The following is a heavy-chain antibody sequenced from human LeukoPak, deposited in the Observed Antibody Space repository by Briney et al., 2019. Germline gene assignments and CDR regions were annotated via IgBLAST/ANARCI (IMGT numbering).Heavy chain of an antibody. D-gene: IGHD4-17*01. J-gene: IGHJ6*02. CDR2: IIPIFGTA. Sequence: SVKVSCKASGGTFSSYAISWVRQAPGQGLEWVGGIIPIFGTANYAQKFQGRVTITADESTSTAYMELSSLRSEDTAVYYCARDLPGDPLPYYGMDVWGQGTTVTVSS. CDR3: ARDLPGDPLPYYGMDV. CDR1: GGTFSSYA. V-gene: IGHV1-69*13.